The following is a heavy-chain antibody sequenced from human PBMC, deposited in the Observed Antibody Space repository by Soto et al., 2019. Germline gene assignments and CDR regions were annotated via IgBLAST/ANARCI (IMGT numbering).Heavy chain of an antibody. J-gene: IGHJ4*02. D-gene: IGHD2-15*01. Sequence: SETLSLTCTVSGGSISSYYWSWIRQPPEKGLEWIGYIYYSGSTNYNPSLKSRVTISVDTSKNQFSLKLSAVTAADTAVYYCARHSDPYCSGGSCFLYYFDYWGQGTLVTVSS. CDR2: IYYSGST. CDR1: GGSISSYY. CDR3: ARHSDPYCSGGSCFLYYFDY. V-gene: IGHV4-59*08.